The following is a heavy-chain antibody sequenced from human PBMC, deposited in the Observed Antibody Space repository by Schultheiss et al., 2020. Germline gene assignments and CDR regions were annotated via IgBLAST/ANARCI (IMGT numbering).Heavy chain of an antibody. J-gene: IGHJ4*02. D-gene: IGHD2-2*01. Sequence: ASVKVSCKASGYTFTSYGISWVRQAPGQGLEWMGWISAYNGNTNYAQKLQGRVTMTTDTSTSTAYMELRSLRSDDTAVYYCARDGVVPAAMEKGAYYFDYWGQGTLVTVSS. CDR2: ISAYNGNT. V-gene: IGHV1-18*01. CDR1: GYTFTSYG. CDR3: ARDGVVPAAMEKGAYYFDY.